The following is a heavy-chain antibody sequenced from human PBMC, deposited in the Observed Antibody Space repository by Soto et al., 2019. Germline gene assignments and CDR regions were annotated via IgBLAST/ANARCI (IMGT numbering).Heavy chain of an antibody. CDR3: AADSWNYYDSSGYYPFDY. Sequence: GGSLRLSCAASGFTFSSYAMSWVRQAPGKGLEWVSAISGSGGSTYYADSVKGRFTISRDNSKNTLYLQMNSLRAEDTAVYYCAADSWNYYDSSGYYPFDYWGQGTLVTVSS. CDR1: GFTFSSYA. CDR2: ISGSGGST. D-gene: IGHD3-22*01. V-gene: IGHV3-23*01. J-gene: IGHJ4*02.